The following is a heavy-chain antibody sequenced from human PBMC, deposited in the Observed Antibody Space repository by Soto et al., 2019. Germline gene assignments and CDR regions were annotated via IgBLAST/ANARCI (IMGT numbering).Heavy chain of an antibody. Sequence: SETLSLTCAVSGGSISSSNWWSWVRQPPGKGLEWIVEIYHSGSTNYNPSLKSRVTISVDKSKNQFSLKLSSVTAADTAVYYCATGFPDSGSYYGMDVWGQGTTVTVSS. CDR3: ATGFPDSGSYYGMDV. J-gene: IGHJ6*02. V-gene: IGHV4-4*02. D-gene: IGHD3-10*01. CDR2: IYHSGST. CDR1: GGSISSSNW.